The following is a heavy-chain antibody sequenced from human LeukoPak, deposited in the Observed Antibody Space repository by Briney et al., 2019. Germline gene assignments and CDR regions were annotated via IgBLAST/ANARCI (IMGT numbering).Heavy chain of an antibody. D-gene: IGHD1-26*01. CDR2: ISSSGSTK. J-gene: IGHJ6*03. CDR1: GFTFSDYY. CDR3: ARVTSGSYYYYYYYMDV. V-gene: IGHV3-11*01. Sequence: PGGSLRLSCAASGFTFSDYYMSWIRQAPGKGLEWISYISSSGSTKYYADSVKGRFTISRDNVKNSMNLQMNSLRAEDTAVYYCARVTSGSYYYYYYYMDVWGKGTTVTISS.